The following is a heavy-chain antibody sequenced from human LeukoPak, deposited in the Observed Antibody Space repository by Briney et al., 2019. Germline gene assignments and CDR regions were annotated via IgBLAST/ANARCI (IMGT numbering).Heavy chain of an antibody. CDR3: ARDRARATDILTGYPDY. CDR1: GYTFTSYD. V-gene: IGHV1-46*01. CDR2: INPSGGST. D-gene: IGHD3-9*01. Sequence: ASVKVSCKASGYTFTSYDINWVRQATGQGLEWMGIINPSGGSTSYAQKFQGRVTMTRDTSTSTVYMELSSLRSEDTAVYYCARDRARATDILTGYPDYWGQGTLVTVSS. J-gene: IGHJ4*02.